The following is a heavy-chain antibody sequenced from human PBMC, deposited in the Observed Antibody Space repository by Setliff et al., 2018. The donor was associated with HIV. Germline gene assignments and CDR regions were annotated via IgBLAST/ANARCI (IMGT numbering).Heavy chain of an antibody. Sequence: ASVKVSCKASGYTFTGHYLHWVRQAPGQGLEWLGWVNPNSGDAIYAQNFQGLVTMTRDTSINAAYMELRGLRSDDTAVYYCARKFGLSPSGKYYYYYGMDIWGQGTTVTVS. CDR1: GYTFTGHY. D-gene: IGHD3-10*01. J-gene: IGHJ6*02. V-gene: IGHV1-2*02. CDR3: ARKFGLSPSGKYYYYYGMDI. CDR2: VNPNSGDA.